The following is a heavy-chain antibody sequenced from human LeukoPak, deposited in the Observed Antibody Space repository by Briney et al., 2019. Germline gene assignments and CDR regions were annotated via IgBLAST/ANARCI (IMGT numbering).Heavy chain of an antibody. CDR1: GGSISSGDYY. Sequence: SQTLSLTCTVSGGSISSGDYYWSWIRQPPGKGLEWIGYIYYSGSTYYNPSLKSRVTISVDRSKNQFSLKLSSVTAADTAVYYCARDHGYCSSTSCSLDYWGQGTLVTVSS. D-gene: IGHD2-2*01. CDR2: IYYSGST. J-gene: IGHJ4*02. CDR3: ARDHGYCSSTSCSLDY. V-gene: IGHV4-30-4*08.